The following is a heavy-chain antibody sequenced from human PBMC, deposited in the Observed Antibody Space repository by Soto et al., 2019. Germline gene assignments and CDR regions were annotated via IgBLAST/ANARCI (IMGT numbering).Heavy chain of an antibody. CDR2: VNPIVSMS. D-gene: IGHD3-10*01. J-gene: IGHJ4*02. CDR1: GDTFNFYS. Sequence: QVQLVQSGAEVKRPGSSVKVSCKASGDTFNFYSINWVRQAPGLGLEWMGRVNPIVSMSNYAQKFQGRVTMTADKSTTTAYMELRSLRSEDTAIYYCASSSGSGYRAFDYWGQGALVTVSS. V-gene: IGHV1-69*02. CDR3: ASSSGSGYRAFDY.